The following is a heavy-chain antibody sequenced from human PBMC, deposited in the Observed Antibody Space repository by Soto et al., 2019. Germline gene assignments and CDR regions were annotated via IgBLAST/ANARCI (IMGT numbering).Heavy chain of an antibody. Sequence: GESLKISCQVSGHPFNISWNGLVPQMPGKGLEWMGIIYPSDSDTRYSPSFQGQVTISADQSINTAYLQWDSLKASDTAIYYCARPANTFADHFDPWGQGTPVTVSS. CDR3: ARPANTFADHFDP. J-gene: IGHJ5*02. CDR2: IYPSDSDT. V-gene: IGHV5-51*01. CDR1: GHPFNISW. D-gene: IGHD3-16*01.